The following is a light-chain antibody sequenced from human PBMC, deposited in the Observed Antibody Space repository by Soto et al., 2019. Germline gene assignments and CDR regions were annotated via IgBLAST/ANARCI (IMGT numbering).Light chain of an antibody. CDR1: QSVSSSY. CDR3: QQRHMWPIT. V-gene: IGKV3D-20*02. CDR2: GAS. Sequence: EIVLPQSPGTLSLSPGERATLSCRASQSVSSSYLAWYQQKPGQAPRLLIFGASNRANGIPDRFSGSGSGTDFTLTISRLEPEDFATYYCQQRHMWPITVGQGTRLEIK. J-gene: IGKJ5*01.